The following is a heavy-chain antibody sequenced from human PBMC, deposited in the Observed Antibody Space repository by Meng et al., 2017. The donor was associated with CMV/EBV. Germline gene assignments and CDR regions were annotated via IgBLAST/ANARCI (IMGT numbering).Heavy chain of an antibody. Sequence: QVHLVQSGAEVKKPGSPVKVSCKTSGGTFSPFAIRWVRQAPGEGLEWMGGIIPVFETANYAERFQDRVTITADDSTTTAYMELSSLRADDTALYFCARGGDSWYSDYWGQGTLVTVSS. CDR1: GGTFSPFA. D-gene: IGHD1-26*01. CDR3: ARGGDSWYSDY. J-gene: IGHJ4*02. V-gene: IGHV1-69*01. CDR2: IIPVFETA.